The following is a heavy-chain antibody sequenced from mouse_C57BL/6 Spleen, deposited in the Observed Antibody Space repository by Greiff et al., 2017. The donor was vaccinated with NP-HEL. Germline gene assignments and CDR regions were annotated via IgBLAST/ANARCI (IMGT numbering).Heavy chain of an antibody. CDR3: ARRFGGNSFMDY. V-gene: IGHV1-69*01. D-gene: IGHD1-1*02. CDR1: GYTFTSYW. CDR2: IDPSDSYT. Sequence: QVHVKQPGAELVMPGASVKLSCKASGYTFTSYWMHWVKQRPGQGLEWIGEIDPSDSYTNYNQKFKGKSTLTVDKSSSTAYMQLSSLTSEDSAVYYCARRFGGNSFMDYWGQGTSVTVSS. J-gene: IGHJ4*01.